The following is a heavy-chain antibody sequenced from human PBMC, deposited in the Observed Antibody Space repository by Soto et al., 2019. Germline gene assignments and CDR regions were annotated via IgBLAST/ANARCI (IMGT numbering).Heavy chain of an antibody. CDR1: GFTFSSYS. CDR2: ISSSSSYI. CDR3: AISIAVAAPFDY. D-gene: IGHD6-19*01. V-gene: IGHV3-21*01. Sequence: EVQLVESGGGLVKPGGSLRLSCAASGFTFSSYSMNWVRQAPGKGLEWVSSISSSSSYIYYADSVKGRFTISRDNAKNSLYVQMNSLRAEDTAVYYCAISIAVAAPFDYWGQGTLVTVSS. J-gene: IGHJ4*02.